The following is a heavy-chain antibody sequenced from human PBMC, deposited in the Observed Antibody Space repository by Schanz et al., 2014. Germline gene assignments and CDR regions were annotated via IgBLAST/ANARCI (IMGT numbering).Heavy chain of an antibody. D-gene: IGHD3-9*01. CDR3: ARGTTIITGGAFDV. V-gene: IGHV1-18*01. CDR2: ISAYNGHT. Sequence: QGQLVQSGAEVKKPGASVKVSCKASGYTFTSYGITWVRQAPGQGLEWMGWISAYNGHTTYAQKFQGRVTMTTDTSSSTAYMELRNVRYDDTAVYYCARGTTIITGGAFDVWGQGTMVTVSS. J-gene: IGHJ3*01. CDR1: GYTFTSYG.